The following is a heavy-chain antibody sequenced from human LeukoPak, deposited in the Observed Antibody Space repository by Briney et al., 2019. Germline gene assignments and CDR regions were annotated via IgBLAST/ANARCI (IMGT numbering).Heavy chain of an antibody. CDR2: IMYDGSIK. J-gene: IGHJ5*02. Sequence: GGSLRLSCAASGFTFTNFGMHWVRQAPGKVLDWVAFIMYDGSIKFYADSVLGRFTISRDNSKNTLDLQMNSLRTEDTAVYYCVKESLEGDTWGQGTLVTVSS. V-gene: IGHV3-30*02. D-gene: IGHD1-1*01. CDR1: GFTFTNFG. CDR3: VKESLEGDT.